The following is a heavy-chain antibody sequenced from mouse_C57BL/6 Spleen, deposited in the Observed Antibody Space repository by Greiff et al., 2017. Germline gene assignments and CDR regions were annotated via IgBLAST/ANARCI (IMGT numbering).Heavy chain of an antibody. J-gene: IGHJ1*03. D-gene: IGHD1-1*01. V-gene: IGHV10-1*01. CDR2: IRSKSNNYAT. CDR1: GFSFNTYA. Sequence: EVQLVESGGGLVQPKGSLKPSCAASGFSFNTYAMNWVRQAPGKGLEWVARIRSKSNNYATYYADSVKDRFTISRDDSESMLYLQMNNLKTEDTAMYYCVRHYYEGYFDVWGTGATVTVSS. CDR3: VRHYYEGYFDV.